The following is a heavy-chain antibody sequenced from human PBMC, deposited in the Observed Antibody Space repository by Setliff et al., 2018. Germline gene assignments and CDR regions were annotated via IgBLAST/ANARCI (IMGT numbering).Heavy chain of an antibody. Sequence: SETLSLTCTVSGGSISSYYWSWIRQPAGEGLEWIGRIYSSGGTNYNPSLRSRVTMSVDTSKNHFSLNLTSVTAADTAVYYCARDTGDRAFDYWGQGTLVTVSS. D-gene: IGHD7-27*01. J-gene: IGHJ4*02. CDR3: ARDTGDRAFDY. V-gene: IGHV4-4*07. CDR1: GGSISSYY. CDR2: IYSSGGT.